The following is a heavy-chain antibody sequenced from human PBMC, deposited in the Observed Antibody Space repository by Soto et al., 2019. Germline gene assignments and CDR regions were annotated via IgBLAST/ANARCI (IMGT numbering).Heavy chain of an antibody. CDR1: GFTFSSFG. Sequence: GGSLRLSCAASGFTFSSFGRSWVRQGPGKGLEWVSAIHGSGRGGGPYYADSVKGRFTISRGNSKNTLYLQMNSLRPEDTAVYSCAKSLLLDTNYISDSRGQGTLVTVSS. J-gene: IGHJ4*01. CDR3: AKSLLLDTNYISDS. CDR2: IHGSGRGGGP. D-gene: IGHD2-15*01. V-gene: IGHV3-23*01.